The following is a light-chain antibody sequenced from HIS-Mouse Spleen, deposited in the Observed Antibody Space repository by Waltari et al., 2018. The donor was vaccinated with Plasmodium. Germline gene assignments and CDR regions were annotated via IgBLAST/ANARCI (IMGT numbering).Light chain of an antibody. CDR3: CSYAGSSTYV. J-gene: IGLJ1*01. V-gene: IGLV2-23*01. CDR1: SSDVGRYNL. Sequence: QSALTQPASVSGSPGQSITISCPGTSSDVGRYNLVSWYQQHPGKAPKLMIYEGSKRPSGVSNRFSGSKSGNTASLTISGLQAEDEADYYCCSYAGSSTYVFGTGIKVTVL. CDR2: EGS.